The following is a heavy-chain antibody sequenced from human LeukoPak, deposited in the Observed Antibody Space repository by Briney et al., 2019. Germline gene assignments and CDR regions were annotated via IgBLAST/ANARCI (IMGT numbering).Heavy chain of an antibody. J-gene: IGHJ4*02. D-gene: IGHD3-3*01. V-gene: IGHV3-23*01. CDR3: AKDKSFRSGSGHPPDY. Sequence: GGSLRLSCAASGFTFSSYAMSWVRQAPGKGLEWVSAISGSGGSTYYADYVKGRFTISRDNSKNTPYLQLNSLRAEDTAVYYCAKDKSFRSGSGHPPDYWGQGTLVTVS. CDR2: ISGSGGST. CDR1: GFTFSSYA.